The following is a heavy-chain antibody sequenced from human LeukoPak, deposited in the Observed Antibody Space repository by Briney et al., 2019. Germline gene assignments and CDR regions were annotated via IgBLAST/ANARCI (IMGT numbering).Heavy chain of an antibody. D-gene: IGHD3-10*01. CDR3: ARNGGMFTHYGSGRNDC. CDR1: GFTFSSYW. Sequence: PGGSLRLSCAASGFTFSSYWMSWVRQAPGKGLEWVANIKQDGSEKYYVDSVKGRFTISRDNAKNSLYLQMNSLRAEDTAVYYCARNGGMFTHYGSGRNDCWGQGTLFTVSS. CDR2: IKQDGSEK. V-gene: IGHV3-7*01. J-gene: IGHJ4*02.